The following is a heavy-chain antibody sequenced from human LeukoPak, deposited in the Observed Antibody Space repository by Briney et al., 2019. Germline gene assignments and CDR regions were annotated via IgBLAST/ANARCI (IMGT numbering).Heavy chain of an antibody. CDR2: INWNGGST. CDR1: GFTFDDYG. V-gene: IGHV3-20*04. CDR3: ARDGTRYYYDSSGYYVEYFQH. Sequence: GGSLRLSCAASGFTFDDYGMSWVRQAPGKGLEWVSGINWNGGSTGYADSVKGRFTISRDNAKNSLYLQMNSLRAEDTALYYCARDGTRYYYDSSGYYVEYFQHWGQGTLVTVSS. J-gene: IGHJ1*01. D-gene: IGHD3-22*01.